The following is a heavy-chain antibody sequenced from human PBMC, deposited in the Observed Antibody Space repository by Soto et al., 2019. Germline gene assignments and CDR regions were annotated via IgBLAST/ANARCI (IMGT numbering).Heavy chain of an antibody. Sequence: QVQLVQSGAEVKKPGSSVKVSCKASGGTFSSYAISWVRQAPGQGLGWMGGIIPFFGTANYAQKFQGRVTITAEESTSKAYMDLSSLRSEDTAVYYCARVHFSKHHHYYGMDVWGQGTTVTVSS. CDR2: IIPFFGTA. D-gene: IGHD4-4*01. CDR1: GGTFSSYA. J-gene: IGHJ6*02. CDR3: ARVHFSKHHHYYGMDV. V-gene: IGHV1-69*12.